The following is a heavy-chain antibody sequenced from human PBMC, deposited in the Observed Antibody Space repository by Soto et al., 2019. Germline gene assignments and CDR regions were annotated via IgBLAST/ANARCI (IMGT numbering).Heavy chain of an antibody. V-gene: IGHV3-64D*06. CDR2: ISSNGGST. D-gene: IGHD3-3*01. Sequence: GESLKISCSASGFTFSSYAMHWVRQAPGKGLEYVSAISSNGGSTYYADSVKGRFTISRDNSKNTLYLQMSSLRAEDTAVYYCVKDRGTILGVVPDAFDIWGQGTMVTVSS. CDR1: GFTFSSYA. CDR3: VKDRGTILGVVPDAFDI. J-gene: IGHJ3*02.